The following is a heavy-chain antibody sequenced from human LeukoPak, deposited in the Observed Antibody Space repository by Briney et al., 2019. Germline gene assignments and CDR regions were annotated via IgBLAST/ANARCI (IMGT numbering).Heavy chain of an antibody. J-gene: IGHJ3*02. CDR3: ARDPTTVTKGLDI. D-gene: IGHD4-17*01. CDR1: GGSMSSHY. Sequence: SETLSLTCTVSGGSMSSHYWSWIRQPPRKGLGWIGYISYIGSTNYNPSLKSRVTISVDTSKNQFSLRLSSVTAADTAVYYCARDPTTVTKGLDIWGQGTMVTVSS. CDR2: ISYIGST. V-gene: IGHV4-59*11.